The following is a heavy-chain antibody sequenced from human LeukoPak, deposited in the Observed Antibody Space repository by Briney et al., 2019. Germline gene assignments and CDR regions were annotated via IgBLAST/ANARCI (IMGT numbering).Heavy chain of an antibody. J-gene: IGHJ5*02. V-gene: IGHV1-69*04. CDR3: ARGGSSYSCYWFDP. D-gene: IGHD6-13*01. CDR2: IIPILGIA. CDR1: GGTFSSYA. Sequence: SVKVSCKASGGTFSSYAISWVRQAPGQGLEWMGRIIPILGIANYAQKFQGRVTITADKSTSTAYMELSSLRSEDTAVYYCARGGSSYSCYWFDPWGQGTLVTVSS.